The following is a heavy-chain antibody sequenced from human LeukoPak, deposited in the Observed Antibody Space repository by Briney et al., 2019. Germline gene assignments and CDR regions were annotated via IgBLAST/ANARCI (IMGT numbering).Heavy chain of an antibody. V-gene: IGHV3-30*18. CDR2: ISYDGSNK. J-gene: IGHJ3*02. D-gene: IGHD3-22*01. CDR1: GFTFSSYA. CDR3: AKAVYYDSMDDAFDI. Sequence: GGSLRLSCAASGFTFSSYAMSWVRQAPGKGLEWVAVISYDGSNKYYADSVKGRFTISRDNSKNTLYLQMNSLRAEDTAVYYCAKAVYYDSMDDAFDIWGQGTMVTVSS.